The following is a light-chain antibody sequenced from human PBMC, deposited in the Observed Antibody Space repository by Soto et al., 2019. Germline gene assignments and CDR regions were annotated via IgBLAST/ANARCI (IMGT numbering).Light chain of an antibody. CDR3: HTRQSWPRT. CDR2: YTS. V-gene: IGKV3-11*01. J-gene: IGKJ1*01. CDR1: QYVGTR. Sequence: EIVFPPPPATPSSSPVDTATLSCRSSQYVGTRLAWYHHTPGQDPRLIIYYTSNRATGIPARFSGSGSGTDFNLKIQRIALEEFSIYEGHTRQSWPRTCCPGTKL.